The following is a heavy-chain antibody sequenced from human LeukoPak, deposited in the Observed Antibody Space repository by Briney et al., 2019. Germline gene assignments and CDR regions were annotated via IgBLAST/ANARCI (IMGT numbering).Heavy chain of an antibody. J-gene: IGHJ4*02. CDR3: ARDPDSSGWYRFDF. Sequence: PGGSLRLSCAASGFSFSSYAIHWVRQAPGKGLEWVAVVSYDGSNENYADSVKGRFTISRDNSKYTLFLQMNSLRAEDTAVYYCARDPDSSGWYRFDFWGQGTLVTVSS. CDR1: GFSFSSYA. V-gene: IGHV3-30*01. CDR2: VSYDGSNE. D-gene: IGHD6-19*01.